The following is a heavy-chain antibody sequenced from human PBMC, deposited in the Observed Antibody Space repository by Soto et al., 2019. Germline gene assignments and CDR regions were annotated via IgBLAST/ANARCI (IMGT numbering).Heavy chain of an antibody. V-gene: IGHV3-21*02. Sequence: EVQLVESGGGLVKPGGSLRLSCAASGFTFSRFGMTWVRQAPGKGLEWVSSISSSSTNIFYAGSVKGRFTISRDNAKNSLYLQLHSLRADDTAVYYCARVASVISVDSWGQGTLVTVSS. CDR2: ISSSSTNI. J-gene: IGHJ4*02. CDR1: GFTFSRFG. CDR3: ARVASVISVDS. D-gene: IGHD2-21*01.